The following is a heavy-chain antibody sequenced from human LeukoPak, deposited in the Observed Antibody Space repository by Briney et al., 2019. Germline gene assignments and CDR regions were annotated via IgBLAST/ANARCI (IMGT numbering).Heavy chain of an antibody. Sequence: GGSLRLSCAASGFTFSSHDMHWVRQAAGKGLEWVSAIDTAGDTYYPGSVKGRFTISRENAKNSLYLQMNSLRAGDTAVYYCARKRKRDVFNIGAKGKRVTVSS. CDR3: ARKRKRDVFN. CDR1: GFTFSSHD. V-gene: IGHV3-13*01. J-gene: IGHJ3*02. CDR2: IDTAGDT.